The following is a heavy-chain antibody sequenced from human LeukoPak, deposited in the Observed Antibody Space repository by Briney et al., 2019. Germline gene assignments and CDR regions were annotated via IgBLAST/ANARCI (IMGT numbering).Heavy chain of an antibody. D-gene: IGHD6-19*01. CDR1: GGTFSSYA. CDR2: IIPIFGTA. Sequence: ASVNVSCKASGGTFSSYAISWVRQAPGQGLEWMGGIIPIFGTANYAQKFQGRVTITADESTSTAYMELSSLRSEDTAVYYCARGQWPDAFDIWGQGTMVTVSS. V-gene: IGHV1-69*13. CDR3: ARGQWPDAFDI. J-gene: IGHJ3*02.